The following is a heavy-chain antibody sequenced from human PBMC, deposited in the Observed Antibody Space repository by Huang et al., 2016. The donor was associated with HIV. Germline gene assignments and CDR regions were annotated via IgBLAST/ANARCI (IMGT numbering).Heavy chain of an antibody. V-gene: IGHV4-39*01. Sequence: QVQLQESGPGLVKPSETLSLNCTVSGGSISTGSYSWGWIRQTPGKGLEWIASRYYSGSTNYNPSLKSRVTISVDTSQNQFSLKLSSVTAADTAIYYCARRLGNYFFDYWGQGTLVTVSS. CDR2: RYYSGST. CDR3: ARRLGNYFFDY. CDR1: GGSISTGSYS. D-gene: IGHD7-27*01. J-gene: IGHJ4*02.